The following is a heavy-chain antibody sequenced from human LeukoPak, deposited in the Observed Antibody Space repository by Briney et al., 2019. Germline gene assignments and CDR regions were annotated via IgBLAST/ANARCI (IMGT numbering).Heavy chain of an antibody. D-gene: IGHD2-2*01. Sequence: ASVKVSCKASGYTFTSYDINWVRQATGQGLEWMGWMNPNSGNTGYAQKFQGRVTMTRNTSISTAYTELSSLRSEDTAVYYCARGHLSLRYQSDYWGQGTLVTVSS. CDR1: GYTFTSYD. CDR2: MNPNSGNT. J-gene: IGHJ4*02. CDR3: ARGHLSLRYQSDY. V-gene: IGHV1-8*01.